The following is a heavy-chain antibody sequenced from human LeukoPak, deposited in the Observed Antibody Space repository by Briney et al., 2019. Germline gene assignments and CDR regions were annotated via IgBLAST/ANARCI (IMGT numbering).Heavy chain of an antibody. D-gene: IGHD5-18*01. CDR2: LSSDGFYK. CDR3: ARGGRGLLWFRDALDV. CDR1: GFTFSSYG. Sequence: PGRSLRLSCAASGFTFSSYGMHWVRQAPGKGLEWVAVLSSDGFYKYSQESLQGRFTISRDNSKNTLYLEMNSLRPDDTAVYYCARGGRGLLWFRDALDVWGQGTKVTVSS. V-gene: IGHV3-30*03. J-gene: IGHJ3*01.